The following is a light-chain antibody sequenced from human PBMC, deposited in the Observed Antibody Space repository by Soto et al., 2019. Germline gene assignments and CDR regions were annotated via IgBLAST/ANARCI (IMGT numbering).Light chain of an antibody. CDR3: QQYNNWPQT. CDR1: QSVSSN. Sequence: EVCMSQSPATLSVSPGERATLSCRASQSVSSNLAWYQQKPGQAPRLLIYGASTRATGIPARFSGSGSGTEFTLTISSLQSEDFAVYYCQQYNNWPQTFGQGTKVDIK. J-gene: IGKJ1*01. CDR2: GAS. V-gene: IGKV3-15*01.